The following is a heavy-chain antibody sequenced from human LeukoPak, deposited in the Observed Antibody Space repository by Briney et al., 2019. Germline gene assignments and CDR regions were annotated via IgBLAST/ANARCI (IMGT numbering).Heavy chain of an antibody. CDR3: ARVQTGMTNWFDP. V-gene: IGHV3-7*04. CDR2: IDQDGSGK. Sequence: GGSLRLSYAASGFTFSRSWMSWVRQAPGKGLEWVANIDQDGSGKYYVNSVEGRFTISRDTAKNSLYLQMNSLRAEDTAVYYCARVQTGMTNWFDPWGQGTLVTVSS. D-gene: IGHD1-1*01. J-gene: IGHJ5*02. CDR1: GFTFSRSW.